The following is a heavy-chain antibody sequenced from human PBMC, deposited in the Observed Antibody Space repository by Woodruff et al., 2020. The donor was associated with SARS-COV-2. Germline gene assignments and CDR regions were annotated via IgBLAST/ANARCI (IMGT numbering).Heavy chain of an antibody. D-gene: IGHD7-27*01. J-gene: IGHJ4*02. V-gene: IGHV1-24*01. CDR2: FDPEDGET. Sequence: TQLLILRVRQAPGKGLEWMGGFDPEDGETIYAQKFQGRVTMTEDTSTDTAYMELSSLRSEDTAVYYCATAPAWLTGVYYFDYWGQGT. CDR1: TQLL. CDR3: ATAPAWLTGVYYFDY.